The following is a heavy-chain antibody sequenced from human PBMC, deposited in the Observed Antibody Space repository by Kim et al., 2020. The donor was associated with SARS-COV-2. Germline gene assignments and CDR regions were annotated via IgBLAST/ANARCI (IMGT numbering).Heavy chain of an antibody. V-gene: IGHV3-11*06. J-gene: IGHJ3*02. Sequence: KGRFAISRDNAKNSLYLQMNSLSAEYTAVYYCASIGYYGSVSYYLNAFDIWGQGTMVTVSS. CDR3: ASIGYYGSVSYYLNAFDI. D-gene: IGHD3-10*01.